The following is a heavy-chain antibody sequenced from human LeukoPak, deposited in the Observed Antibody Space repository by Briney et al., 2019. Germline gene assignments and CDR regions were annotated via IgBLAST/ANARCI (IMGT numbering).Heavy chain of an antibody. V-gene: IGHV3-30*18. CDR2: ISSDGSNK. D-gene: IGHD3-22*01. J-gene: IGHJ4*02. CDR1: GFTFSSYD. Sequence: SGRSLRLSCAASGFTFSSYDMHWVRQAPGKGLEWVAIISSDGSNKYYADSVKGRFTISRDNSKNTLYLQMNSLRAEDKAVYYCAKCSLDYVSRDYYHYYFDYWGQGTLVTVSS. CDR3: AKCSLDYVSRDYYHYYFDY.